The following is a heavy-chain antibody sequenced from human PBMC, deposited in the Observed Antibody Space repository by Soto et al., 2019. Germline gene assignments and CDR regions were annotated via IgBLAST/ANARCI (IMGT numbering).Heavy chain of an antibody. CDR1: GGTFSSYA. J-gene: IGHJ6*02. V-gene: IGHV1-69*13. CDR3: ARAKPPPDYDFWSGYYSYYGMDV. D-gene: IGHD3-3*01. CDR2: IIPIFGTA. Sequence: SVKVSCKASGGTFSSYAISWVRQAPGQGLEWMGGIIPIFGTANYAQKFQGRVTITADESTSTAYMELSSLRSEDTAVYYCARAKPPPDYDFWSGYYSYYGMDVWGQGTTVTVSS.